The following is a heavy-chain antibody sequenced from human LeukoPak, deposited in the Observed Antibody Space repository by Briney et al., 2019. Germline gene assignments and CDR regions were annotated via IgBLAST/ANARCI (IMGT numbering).Heavy chain of an antibody. V-gene: IGHV3-53*01. J-gene: IGHJ5*02. CDR2: IYSGGST. Sequence: PGGSLRLSCAASGFTVSSNYMSWVRQAPGKGLEWVSVIYSGGSTYYADSVKGRFTISRDNSKNTLYLQMNSLRAEDTAVYYCAREGRSSSSWYWFDPWGQGTLVTVSS. D-gene: IGHD6-13*01. CDR3: AREGRSSSSWYWFDP. CDR1: GFTVSSNY.